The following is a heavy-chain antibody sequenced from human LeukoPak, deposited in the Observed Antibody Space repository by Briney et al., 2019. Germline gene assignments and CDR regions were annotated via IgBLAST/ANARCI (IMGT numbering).Heavy chain of an antibody. CDR3: ATSSGWYPKYFDY. J-gene: IGHJ4*02. CDR2: ISGSGGDT. Sequence: GGSLRLSCAASGFTFSSYPMSWVRQAPGKGLEWVSAISGSGGDTYYADSLKGRFTISRDNSKNTLYLQMNSLRAEDTALYYCATSSGWYPKYFDYWGQGTLVTVSS. V-gene: IGHV3-23*01. CDR1: GFTFSSYP. D-gene: IGHD6-19*01.